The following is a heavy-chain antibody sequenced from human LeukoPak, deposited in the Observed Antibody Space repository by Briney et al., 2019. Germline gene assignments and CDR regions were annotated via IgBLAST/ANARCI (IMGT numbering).Heavy chain of an antibody. CDR2: ISWNSGSI. J-gene: IGHJ4*02. CDR1: GFTFSSYA. D-gene: IGHD1-26*01. V-gene: IGHV3-9*01. Sequence: GGSLRLSCAASGFTFSSYAMSWVRQAPGKGLEWVSGISWNSGSIGYADSVKGRFTISRDNAKNSLYLQMNSLRAEDTALYYCAKDISREEVGAPSDYWGQGTLVTVSS. CDR3: AKDISREEVGAPSDY.